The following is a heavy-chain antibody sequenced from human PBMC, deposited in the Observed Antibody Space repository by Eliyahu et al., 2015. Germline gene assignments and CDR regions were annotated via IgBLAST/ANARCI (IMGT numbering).Heavy chain of an antibody. D-gene: IGHD4-17*01. V-gene: IGHV4-59*01. J-gene: IGHJ6*04. CDR3: ARDLYDYGDYYGMDV. Sequence: QVQLQESGPGLVKPSXXLSLXCPXSGXSIXSYYWSWIRQPPGKGLEWIGYIYYSGSTNYNPSLKSRVTISVDTSKNQFSLKLSSVTAADTAVYYCARDLYDYGDYYGMDVWGKGTTVTVSS. CDR1: GXSIXSYY. CDR2: IYYSGST.